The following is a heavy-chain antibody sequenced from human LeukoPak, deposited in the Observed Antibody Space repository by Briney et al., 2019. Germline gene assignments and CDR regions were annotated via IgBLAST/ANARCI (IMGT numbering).Heavy chain of an antibody. J-gene: IGHJ3*02. CDR1: GFTFSSYG. CDR3: AKDGSYYGSGSYDAFDI. V-gene: IGHV3-30*02. D-gene: IGHD3-10*01. Sequence: GGSLRLSCAAPGFTFSSYGMHWVRQTPGKGLEWVAFIRYNGSNNYYADSVKGRFTISRDNSKNSLFLQMNSLRADDTAVYYCAKDGSYYGSGSYDAFDIWGQGTMVTVSS. CDR2: IRYNGSNN.